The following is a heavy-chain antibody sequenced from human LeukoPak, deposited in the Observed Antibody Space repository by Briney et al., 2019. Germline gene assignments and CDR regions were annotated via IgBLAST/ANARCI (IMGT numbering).Heavy chain of an antibody. Sequence: ASVKVSCKASGYTFTNYDITWVRQAPGQGLEWMGWISGYNGNTNYAQKLQGRVTMTTDTSTSTAYMELRSLRSDDTAVYYCARWDTAMVGVDYWGQGTLVTVSS. J-gene: IGHJ4*02. D-gene: IGHD5-18*01. CDR3: ARWDTAMVGVDY. CDR1: GYTFTNYD. V-gene: IGHV1-18*01. CDR2: ISGYNGNT.